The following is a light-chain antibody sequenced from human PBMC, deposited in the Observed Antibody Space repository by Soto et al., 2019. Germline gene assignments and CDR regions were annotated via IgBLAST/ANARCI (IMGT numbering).Light chain of an antibody. J-gene: IGLJ2*01. Sequence: QSALTQPASVSGSPGQSITISCTGTSSDVGGYNYVSWYQQHPGKAPKLMIYDVSNRPPGVSNRFCGSKSGNTASLTISGLQGGDEGDYYWSYYTSSRTLVVFGGGTKLTVL. CDR2: DVS. V-gene: IGLV2-14*01. CDR1: SSDVGGYNY. CDR3: SYYTSSRTLVV.